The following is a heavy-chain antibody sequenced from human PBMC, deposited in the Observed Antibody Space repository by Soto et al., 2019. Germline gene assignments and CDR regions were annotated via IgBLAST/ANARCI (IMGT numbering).Heavy chain of an antibody. CDR1: GGSISSYY. CDR3: AKSRDYYGSGSYIAKYYYYYMDV. Sequence: SETLSLTCTVSGGSISSYYWSWIRQPPGKGLEWIGYIYYSGSTNYNPSLKSRVTISVDTSKNQFSLKLSSVTAADTAVYYCAKSRDYYGSGSYIAKYYYYYMDVRGKGTTVTVSS. J-gene: IGHJ6*03. CDR2: IYYSGST. D-gene: IGHD3-10*01. V-gene: IGHV4-59*01.